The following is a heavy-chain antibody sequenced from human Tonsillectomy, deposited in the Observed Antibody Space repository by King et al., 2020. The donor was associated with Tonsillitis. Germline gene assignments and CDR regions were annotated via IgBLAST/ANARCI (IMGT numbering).Heavy chain of an antibody. CDR3: ARSPYYDGSSGLTLLDAMDV. CDR1: GFTFSDYY. CDR2: ISSSGSTI. J-gene: IGHJ6*02. Sequence: VQLVESGGDLVKPGGSLRLSCAASGFTFSDYYMTWIRQAPGKGLEWVSYISSSGSTIYYADSVKGRFTISRDNAKNSLYLQINSLRAEDTAVYYRARSPYYDGSSGLTLLDAMDVWGQGTTVTVSS. D-gene: IGHD3-22*01. V-gene: IGHV3-11*01.